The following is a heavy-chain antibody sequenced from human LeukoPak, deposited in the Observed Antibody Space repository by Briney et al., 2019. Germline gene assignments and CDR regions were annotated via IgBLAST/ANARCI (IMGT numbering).Heavy chain of an antibody. J-gene: IGHJ6*03. CDR2: TYYRSKWYN. CDR1: GASVSSNSAA. CDR3: AKRRGLELLYYYYMDV. V-gene: IGHV6-1*01. D-gene: IGHD1-7*01. Sequence: SQTLSLTCAISGASVSSNSAAWNWIRQSPSRGLEWLGRTYYRSKWYNDYAVSVTSRITINPDTSKNQFSLQLNSVTPEDTAVYYCAKRRGLELLYYYYMDVWGKGTTVTVSS.